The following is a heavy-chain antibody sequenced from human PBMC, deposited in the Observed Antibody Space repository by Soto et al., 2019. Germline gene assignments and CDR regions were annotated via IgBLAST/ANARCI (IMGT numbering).Heavy chain of an antibody. CDR2: VSKSDYT. CDR3: AREDSIIIPAVSDF. V-gene: IGHV3-21*01. J-gene: IGHJ4*02. D-gene: IGHD2-2*01. Sequence: PGGSLRLSCEVSGFNFKNYGINWVRQAPGKGLEWVSSVSKSDYTYYSDSVKGRFTISRDNAKNSVSLQMNTLRAEDTAVYYCAREDSIIIPAVSDFWGQGTLVTVPS. CDR1: GFNFKNYG.